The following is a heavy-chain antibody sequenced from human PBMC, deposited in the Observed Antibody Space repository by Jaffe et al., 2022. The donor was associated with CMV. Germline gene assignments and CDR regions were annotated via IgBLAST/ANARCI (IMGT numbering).Heavy chain of an antibody. Sequence: QLQLQESGPGLVKPSETLSLTCTVSGGSITTNNFYWGWIRQPPGRGLEWIGSVHHRGNTYYNPSLKSRVTISVDTSNNRFFLNLNSVTAADTAVYFCASPSVPAGGNWFDPWGQGTLVTVSS. CDR1: GGSITTNNFY. D-gene: IGHD2-2*01. J-gene: IGHJ5*02. CDR3: ASPSVPAGGNWFDP. V-gene: IGHV4-39*01. CDR2: VHHRGNT.